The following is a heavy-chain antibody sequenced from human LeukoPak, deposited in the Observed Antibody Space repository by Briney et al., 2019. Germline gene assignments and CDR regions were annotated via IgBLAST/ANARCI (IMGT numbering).Heavy chain of an antibody. CDR3: VRGLAT. CDR2: IRNSGSRV. CDR1: GCTFSSYD. D-gene: IGHD6-13*01. V-gene: IGHV3-48*03. Sequence: GGSLRLSCAASGCTFSSYDMNWVRQAPGKGLEWVSYIRNSGSRVYYADSVKGRFTISRDNAKNSLFLQMNSLRAEDTAVYYCVRGLATGGQGTLVTVSS. J-gene: IGHJ4*02.